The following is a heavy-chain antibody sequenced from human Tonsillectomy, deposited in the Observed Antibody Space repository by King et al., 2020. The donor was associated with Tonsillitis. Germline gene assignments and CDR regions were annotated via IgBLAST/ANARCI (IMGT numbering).Heavy chain of an antibody. D-gene: IGHD6-13*01. CDR2: IIHSGSS. Sequence: VQLQQWGAGLLKPSETLSLTCAVYGGSFSGHYWSWIRQPPGKGLEWIAVIIHSGSSNYNPSLKSRVTISVDRSKNQFSLKLRSVTAADTAVYYCARGRWGVSSSWYGVYFDFWGQGTLVTVSS. J-gene: IGHJ4*02. CDR3: ARGRWGVSSSWYGVYFDF. V-gene: IGHV4-34*01. CDR1: GGSFSGHY.